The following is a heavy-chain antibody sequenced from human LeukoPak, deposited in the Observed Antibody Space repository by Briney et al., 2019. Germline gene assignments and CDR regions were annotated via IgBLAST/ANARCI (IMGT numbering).Heavy chain of an antibody. CDR2: ISRNGGST. Sequence: GGSLRLSCSASGFTFSSFAMHWVRQAPGKGLEYVAAISRNGGSTYYADSVKGRFTISRDNSKNTLYLQMNSLRAEDTAVYYCAKRRYSSSWYYFDYWGQGTLVTVSS. V-gene: IGHV3-64*04. D-gene: IGHD6-13*01. CDR1: GFTFSSFA. CDR3: AKRRYSSSWYYFDY. J-gene: IGHJ4*02.